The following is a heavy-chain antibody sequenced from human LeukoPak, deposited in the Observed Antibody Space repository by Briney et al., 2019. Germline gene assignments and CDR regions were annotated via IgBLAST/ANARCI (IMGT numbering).Heavy chain of an antibody. V-gene: IGHV1-18*01. CDR1: GYTFTSYG. CDR2: ISAYNGNT. CDR3: ARDQAATNTQVRFCLD. J-gene: IGHJ4*02. Sequence: GASVKLSCTASGYTFTSYGISWVRQAPGQGLEWMGWISAYNGNTNFAQKLQGRVTMTTDTSTSTAYMDLRSLRSDDTAVYYCARDQAATNTQVRFCLDWGEGTLVTVSS. D-gene: IGHD3-9*01.